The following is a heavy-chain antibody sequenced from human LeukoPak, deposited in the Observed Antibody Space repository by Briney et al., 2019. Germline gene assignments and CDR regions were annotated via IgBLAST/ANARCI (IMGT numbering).Heavy chain of an antibody. D-gene: IGHD3-3*01. V-gene: IGHV4-31*03. J-gene: IGHJ4*02. CDR2: IYYSGST. CDR1: GGSISSGGYY. Sequence: SETLSLTCTASGGSISSGGYYWSWIRQHPGKGLEWIGYIYYSGSTYYNPSLKSRVTISVDTSKNQFSLKLSSVTAADTAVYYCARSYDFWSGYYDYWGQGTLVTVSS. CDR3: ARSYDFWSGYYDY.